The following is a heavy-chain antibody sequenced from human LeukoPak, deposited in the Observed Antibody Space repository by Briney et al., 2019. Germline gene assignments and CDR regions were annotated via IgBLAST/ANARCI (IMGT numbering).Heavy chain of an antibody. Sequence: GGSLRLSCAASGFTFSSYSMNWVRQAPGKGLEWVSYISSSSSTIYYADSVKGRFTISRDNAKNSLYLQMNSLRAEDTAVYYCARAGPGYYWGAFDIWGQGTMVTVSS. CDR3: ARAGPGYYWGAFDI. J-gene: IGHJ3*02. CDR2: ISSSSSTI. CDR1: GFTFSSYS. D-gene: IGHD2/OR15-2a*01. V-gene: IGHV3-48*01.